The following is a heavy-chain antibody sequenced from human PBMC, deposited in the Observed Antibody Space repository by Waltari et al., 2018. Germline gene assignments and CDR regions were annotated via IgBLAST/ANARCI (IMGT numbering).Heavy chain of an antibody. CDR2: IIPIFGTA. D-gene: IGHD3-22*01. V-gene: IGHV1-69*13. Sequence: QVQLVQSGAEVKTPGSSVTVSCKASGGTFSSYAISWVRPAPGQGLEWMGGIIPIFGTANYAQKFQGRVTITADESTSTAYMELSSLRSEDTAVYYCARVFESSGYPYYFDYWGQGTLVTVSS. CDR1: GGTFSSYA. J-gene: IGHJ4*02. CDR3: ARVFESSGYPYYFDY.